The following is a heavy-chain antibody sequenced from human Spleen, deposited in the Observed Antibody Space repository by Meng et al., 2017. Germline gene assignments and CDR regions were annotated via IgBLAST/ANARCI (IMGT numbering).Heavy chain of an antibody. CDR2: VNPEGNMP. D-gene: IGHD1-1*01. J-gene: IGHJ1*01. CDR3: SNDRLSH. CDR1: GFTFSSHW. Sequence: GESLKISCAASGFTFSSHWMHWVRQAPGQGLVWVSRVNPEGNMPTHADSAKGRFIIFRDNAKSTVYLPLNSLRGEDTAVYYCSNDRLSHWGQGTLVTVSS. V-gene: IGHV3-74*01.